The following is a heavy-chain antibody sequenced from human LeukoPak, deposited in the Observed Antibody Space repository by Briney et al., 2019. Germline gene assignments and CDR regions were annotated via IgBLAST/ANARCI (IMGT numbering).Heavy chain of an antibody. V-gene: IGHV4-59*08. Sequence: PSETLSLTCTVSGGSISNYYWSWIRQPPGKGLEWIGYVYYTGSTSYNPSLKSRVTISGDTSKNQFSLKLSSVTAADTAVYYCTRRGGSSSSDWFDSWGQGTLVIVSS. CDR2: VYYTGST. J-gene: IGHJ5*01. CDR1: GGSISNYY. CDR3: TRRGGSSSSDWFDS. D-gene: IGHD6-6*01.